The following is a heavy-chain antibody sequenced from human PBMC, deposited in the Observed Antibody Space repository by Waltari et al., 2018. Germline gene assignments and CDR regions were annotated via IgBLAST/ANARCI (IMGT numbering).Heavy chain of an antibody. V-gene: IGHV3-21*01. CDR3: ARSLVETTILLADI. Sequence: EVQLVESGGGLVKPGGSLRLSCAASGFTFSSYSMNWVSQAPGKGLEWVSSISSSSSYIYYADSVKGRFTISRDNAKNSLYLQMNSLRAEDTAVYYCARSLVETTILLADIWGQGTMVTVSS. J-gene: IGHJ3*02. CDR1: GFTFSSYS. CDR2: ISSSSSYI. D-gene: IGHD1-26*01.